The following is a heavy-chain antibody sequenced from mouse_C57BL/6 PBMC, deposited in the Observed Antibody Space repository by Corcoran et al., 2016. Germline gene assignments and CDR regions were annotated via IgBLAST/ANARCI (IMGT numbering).Heavy chain of an antibody. CDR3: ASGRYHGKWAYWYFDV. Sequence: QIQLVQSGPELKKIAATVKISCKASGYTFTTFVMSWVKQAPGKGLKWMGWINTYSGVPTYADDFKGRFAFFLETSASTAYLQINNLKNEDTATYFCASGRYHGKWAYWYFDVWGTGIAVTVSS. D-gene: IGHD2-1*01. V-gene: IGHV9-3*01. CDR2: INTYSGVP. J-gene: IGHJ1*03. CDR1: GYTFTTFV.